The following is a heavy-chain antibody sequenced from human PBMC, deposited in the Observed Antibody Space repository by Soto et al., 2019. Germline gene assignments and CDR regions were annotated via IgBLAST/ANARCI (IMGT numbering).Heavy chain of an antibody. CDR1: GFPFSNYE. J-gene: IGHJ6*03. CDR2: ISNNGAHT. V-gene: IGHV3-64*01. CDR3: ARRGYGSRWPNVYMDV. D-gene: IGHD6-13*01. Sequence: GGSLKLSCAASGFPFSNYEMHLVRPAPGKGLEYVSGISNNGAHTDYAKSVKGRFTISRDNSENTLYLQMGSLRAEDMALYYCARRGYGSRWPNVYMDVWGKGTTVTVSS.